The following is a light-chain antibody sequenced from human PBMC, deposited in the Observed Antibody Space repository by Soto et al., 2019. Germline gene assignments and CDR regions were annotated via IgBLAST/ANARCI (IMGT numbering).Light chain of an antibody. CDR3: QQYASSIT. CDR1: QSVSENY. Sequence: VLTQSPGTLSFSPGDSATLSCRASQSVSENYLAWYQQKPGRTPRILIYGASNRATGVPDRFSGTGSGTQFTLTISRLEPEDFAVYYCQQYASSITFGGGTRVDFK. J-gene: IGKJ4*01. V-gene: IGKV3-20*01. CDR2: GAS.